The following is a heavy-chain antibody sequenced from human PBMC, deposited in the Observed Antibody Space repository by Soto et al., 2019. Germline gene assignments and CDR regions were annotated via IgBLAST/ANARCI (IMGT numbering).Heavy chain of an antibody. Sequence: GESLKISCKGSGYSFTSYWISWDRQMPGQGLEWMGRIDPSDSYTNYSPSFQGHVTISADKSISTGYLQWSSLKASDTAMYYCARDLANIVVVTAAKDYYGMDVWGQGTTVTVSS. D-gene: IGHD2-2*01. CDR1: GYSFTSYW. V-gene: IGHV5-10-1*01. CDR2: IDPSDSYT. CDR3: ARDLANIVVVTAAKDYYGMDV. J-gene: IGHJ6*02.